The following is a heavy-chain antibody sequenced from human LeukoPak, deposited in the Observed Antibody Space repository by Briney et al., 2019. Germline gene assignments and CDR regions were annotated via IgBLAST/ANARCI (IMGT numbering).Heavy chain of an antibody. Sequence: PGGSRRLSCAASGFTFKNYWMTWVRQAPGKGLEWVANIKQDGSEKYYVASVKGRFTISRDNARNSLYLQMNSLKAEDTAVYYCARGYFDWLPHFDYWGQGTLVTVSS. CDR3: ARGYFDWLPHFDY. V-gene: IGHV3-7*01. D-gene: IGHD3-9*01. CDR1: GFTFKNYW. CDR2: IKQDGSEK. J-gene: IGHJ4*02.